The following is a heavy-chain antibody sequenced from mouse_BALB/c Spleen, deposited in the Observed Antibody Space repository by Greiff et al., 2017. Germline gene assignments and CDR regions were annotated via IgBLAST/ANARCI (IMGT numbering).Heavy chain of an antibody. CDR1: GFSLTSYG. V-gene: IGHV2-2*02. CDR3: ARTKGLSTAYYFDY. Sequence: VMLVESGPGLVQPSQSLSITCTVSGFSLTSYGVHWVRQSPGKGLEWLGVLWSGGSTDYNAAFISRLSISKDNSKSQVFFKMNSLQANDTAIYYCARTKGLSTAYYFDYWGQGTTLTVSS. D-gene: IGHD1-2*01. J-gene: IGHJ2*01. CDR2: LWSGGST.